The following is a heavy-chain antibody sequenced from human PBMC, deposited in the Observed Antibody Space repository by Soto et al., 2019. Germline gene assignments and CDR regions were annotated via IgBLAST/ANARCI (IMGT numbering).Heavy chain of an antibody. CDR2: IYYSGIT. CDR3: ARGGGVYYFDF. J-gene: IGHJ4*02. D-gene: IGHD2-8*02. V-gene: IGHV4-59*01. Sequence: PSETLSLTCTVSGGSISSYYWSWIRQPPGKGLEWIGYIYYSGITDYNPSLKSRVTISVDTSKSQFSLKLSSVTAADTVGYYCARGGGVYYFDFWGQRTLVTVSS. CDR1: GGSISSYY.